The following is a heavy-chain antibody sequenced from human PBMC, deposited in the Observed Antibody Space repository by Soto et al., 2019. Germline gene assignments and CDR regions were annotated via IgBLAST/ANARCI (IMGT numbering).Heavy chain of an antibody. CDR3: AKKGGAVAGTNYYYYGMDV. J-gene: IGHJ6*02. CDR2: ISGSGGST. D-gene: IGHD6-19*01. Sequence: GSLRLSCAASGFTFSSYAMSWVRQAPGKGLEWVSAISGSGGSTYYADSVKGRFTISRDNSKNTLYLQMNSLRAEDTAVYYCAKKGGAVAGTNYYYYGMDVWGQGTTVTVSS. V-gene: IGHV3-23*01. CDR1: GFTFSSYA.